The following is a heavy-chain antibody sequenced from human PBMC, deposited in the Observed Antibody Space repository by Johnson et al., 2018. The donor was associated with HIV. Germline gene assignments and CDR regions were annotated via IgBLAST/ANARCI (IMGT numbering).Heavy chain of an antibody. J-gene: IGHJ3*02. CDR3: ARETYNWAGGDAFDI. CDR2: ISGSGGST. CDR1: GFTFDDYA. D-gene: IGHD1-20*01. V-gene: IGHV3-23*04. Sequence: EVQLVESGGGLVQPGRSLRLSCAASGFTFDDYAMHWVRQAPGKGLEWVSGISGSGGSTYYADSVKGRFTISRDNSKNTLYLQMGSLRGEDMAVYYCARETYNWAGGDAFDIWGQGTMVTISS.